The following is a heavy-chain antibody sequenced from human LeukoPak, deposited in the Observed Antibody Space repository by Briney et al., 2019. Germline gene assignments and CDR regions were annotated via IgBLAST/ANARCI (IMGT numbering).Heavy chain of an antibody. CDR1: GFTVSSNY. CDR3: AREDYYGSGSPDY. J-gene: IGHJ4*02. V-gene: IGHV3-53*01. Sequence: GGSLRLSCAASGFTVSSNYMSWVRQAPGKGLKWVSVIYSGGSTYYADSVKGRFTISRDNSKNTLYLQMNSLRAEDTAVYYCAREDYYGSGSPDYWGQGTLVTVSS. CDR2: IYSGGST. D-gene: IGHD3-10*01.